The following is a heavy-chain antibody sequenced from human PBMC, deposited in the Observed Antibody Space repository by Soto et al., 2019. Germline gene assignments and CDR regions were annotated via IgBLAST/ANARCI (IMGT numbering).Heavy chain of an antibody. CDR1: GFTFSSYA. J-gene: IGHJ4*02. Sequence: GGSLRLSCAASGFTFSSYAMHWVRQAPGKGLEWVAVISCNSSYKYYADSVKGRFTISRDNAKNTLYLQMNSLRAEDTAVYYCATARGYSYGLGFDYWGQGTLVTVSS. CDR3: ATARGYSYGLGFDY. V-gene: IGHV3-30*04. CDR2: ISCNSSYK. D-gene: IGHD5-18*01.